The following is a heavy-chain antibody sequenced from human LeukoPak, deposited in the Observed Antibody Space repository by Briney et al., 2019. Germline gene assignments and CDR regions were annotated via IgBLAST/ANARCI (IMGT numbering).Heavy chain of an antibody. D-gene: IGHD3-22*01. CDR3: AKGSGSSGYYLYFDY. V-gene: IGHV3-30-3*01. Sequence: GGSLRLSCVASGFSLSNFQMYWVRQAPGKGLEWVSIISLDGSTEFYADSVKGRFTISRDTASNTMHLEMNNLRIEDTAVYYCAKGSGSSGYYLYFDYWGQGTLVTVSS. CDR2: ISLDGSTE. J-gene: IGHJ4*02. CDR1: GFSLSNFQ.